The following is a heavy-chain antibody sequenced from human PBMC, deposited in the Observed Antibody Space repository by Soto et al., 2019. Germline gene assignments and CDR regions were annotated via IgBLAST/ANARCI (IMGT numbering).Heavy chain of an antibody. J-gene: IGHJ6*02. V-gene: IGHV1-24*01. CDR1: GYTLTELS. CDR3: AAGVVPYGMDV. D-gene: IGHD2-15*01. Sequence: GASVKVSCKVSGYTLTELSMRWVRQPPGKGLEWMGGFDPEDAETIYARRFQGRVTMTEDTSADTAYMELSSLRSEDTAVYYCAAGVVPYGMDVWGQGTTVTVSS. CDR2: FDPEDAET.